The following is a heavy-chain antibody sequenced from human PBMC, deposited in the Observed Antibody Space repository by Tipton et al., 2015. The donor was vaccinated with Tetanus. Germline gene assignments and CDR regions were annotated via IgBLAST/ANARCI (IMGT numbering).Heavy chain of an antibody. V-gene: IGHV4-59*01. CDR1: GGSISTYY. D-gene: IGHD1-26*01. CDR2: IYHSGKT. J-gene: IGHJ4*02. Sequence: TLSLTCTVSGGSISTYYWTWIRQPPGKGLEWIGYIYHSGKTNYNPSLQSRVTISVDTSKNQFSLKLRSVTAVDTAVYYCARAAMGSTSYSDYWGQGTLVTVSS. CDR3: ARAAMGSTSYSDY.